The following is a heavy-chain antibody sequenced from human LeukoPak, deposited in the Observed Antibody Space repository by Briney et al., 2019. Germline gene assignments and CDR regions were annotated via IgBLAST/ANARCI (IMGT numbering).Heavy chain of an antibody. CDR2: LSYTGTT. D-gene: IGHD2-2*01. CDR1: GVSISSNIYY. J-gene: IGHJ6*03. V-gene: IGHV4-39*07. Sequence: SETLSLTCTVSGVSISSNIYYWGWVRQPPGKGPEWIASLSYTGTTYYSPSLKRRATISVDTSKNQFSLKLNSVTAADTAVYYCARIIPNCSSTRCLSQYMDVWGKGTTVTVSS. CDR3: ARIIPNCSSTRCLSQYMDV.